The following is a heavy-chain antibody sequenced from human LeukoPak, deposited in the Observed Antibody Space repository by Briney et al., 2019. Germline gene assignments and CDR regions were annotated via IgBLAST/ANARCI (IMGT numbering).Heavy chain of an antibody. D-gene: IGHD4-17*01. J-gene: IGHJ5*02. CDR2: INHSGST. CDR1: GGSFSGYY. CDR3: ARKATVTTNWFDP. V-gene: IGHV4-34*01. Sequence: PSETLSLTCAVYGGSFSGYYRSWIRQPPGKGLEWIGEINHSGSTNYNPSLKSRVTISVDTSKNQFSLKLSSVTAADTAVYYCARKATVTTNWFDPWGQGTLVTVSS.